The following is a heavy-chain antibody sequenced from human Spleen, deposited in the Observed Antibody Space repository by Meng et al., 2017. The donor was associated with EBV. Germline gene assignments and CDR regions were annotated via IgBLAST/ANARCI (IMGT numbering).Heavy chain of an antibody. Sequence: VQLQQLDAGLLKPSWPLSPTCAAYGGSVSGYYWSWIRQSPGKGLEWIGEINHAGITNYNPSLKSRVTISVDTSKNQFSLKLSSVTAADTAVYYCARDSLSSSWYRFDPWGQGTLVTVSS. CDR2: INHAGIT. J-gene: IGHJ5*02. D-gene: IGHD6-13*01. CDR3: ARDSLSSSWYRFDP. CDR1: GGSVSGYY. V-gene: IGHV4-34*01.